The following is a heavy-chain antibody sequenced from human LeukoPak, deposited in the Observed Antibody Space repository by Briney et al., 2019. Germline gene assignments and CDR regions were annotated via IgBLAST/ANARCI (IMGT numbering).Heavy chain of an antibody. J-gene: IGHJ4*02. CDR1: GFTSSDYY. CDR2: ISRSGDTI. CDR3: ARDGAEGGAPNFDY. D-gene: IGHD2-21*01. Sequence: GGSLRLSCAASGFTSSDYYMSWIRQAPGKGLEWVSYISRSGDTIDYADSVKGRFTISRDNAKNSLYLQMNSLRAEDTAVYYCARDGAEGGAPNFDYWGQGTLVTVSS. V-gene: IGHV3-11*01.